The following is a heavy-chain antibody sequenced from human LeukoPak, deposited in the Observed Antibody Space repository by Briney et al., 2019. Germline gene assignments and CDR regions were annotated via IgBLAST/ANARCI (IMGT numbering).Heavy chain of an antibody. CDR2: ISYDGSNK. D-gene: IGHD4-17*01. V-gene: IGHV3-30-3*01. J-gene: IGHJ4*02. CDR3: AKEHGDSAFDY. Sequence: AGGSLRLSCAASGFTFSSYVMHWVRQAPGKGLEWVAVISYDGSNKYYADSVKGRFTISRDNSKNTLYLQMNSLRAEDTAVYYCAKEHGDSAFDYWGQGTLVTVSS. CDR1: GFTFSSYV.